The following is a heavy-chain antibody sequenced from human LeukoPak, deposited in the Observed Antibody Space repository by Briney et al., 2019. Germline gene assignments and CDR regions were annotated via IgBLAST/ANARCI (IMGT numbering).Heavy chain of an antibody. J-gene: IGHJ4*02. D-gene: IGHD1-26*01. CDR3: VRGLRELPY. CDR1: GFTFSSYA. CDR2: IYASGENT. V-gene: IGHV3-23*01. Sequence: GSLRLSCAASGFTFSSYAMTWVRQAPGKGLEWVSGIYASGENTYYADSVKGRFTISRDSSKNTLYLQMNSLRGEDTAVYYCVRGLRELPYWGQGTLVTVSS.